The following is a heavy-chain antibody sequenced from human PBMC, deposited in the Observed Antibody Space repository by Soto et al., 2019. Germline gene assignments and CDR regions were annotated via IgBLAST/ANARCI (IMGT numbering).Heavy chain of an antibody. Sequence: QVQLVQSGAEVKKPGSSVKVSCKASGGTFSSYAISWVRQAPGQGLEWMGGIIPIFGTANYAQKFQGRVTISADESTSTAYMELSSLRSEDTVVYYCVIAVAGAAGWYFDYWGQGTLVTVSS. V-gene: IGHV1-69*01. J-gene: IGHJ4*02. CDR3: VIAVAGAAGWYFDY. CDR2: IIPIFGTA. D-gene: IGHD6-19*01. CDR1: GGTFSSYA.